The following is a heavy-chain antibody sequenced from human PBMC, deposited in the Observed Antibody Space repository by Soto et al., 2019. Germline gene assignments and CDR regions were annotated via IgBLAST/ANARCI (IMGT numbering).Heavy chain of an antibody. CDR3: ASAAEHAYWFDP. CDR2: ISAYNGNT. V-gene: IGHV1-18*01. D-gene: IGHD1-26*01. CDR1: GYTFTSYG. J-gene: IGHJ5*02. Sequence: ASVKVSCKASGYTFTSYGISWVRQAPGQGLEWMGWISAYNGNTNYAQKLQGRVTMTTDTSTSTAYMELRSLRSDDTAVYYCASAAEHAYWFDPWGQGTLVTVSS.